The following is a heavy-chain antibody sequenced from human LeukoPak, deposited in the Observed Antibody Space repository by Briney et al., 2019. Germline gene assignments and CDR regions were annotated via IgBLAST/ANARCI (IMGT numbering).Heavy chain of an antibody. D-gene: IGHD5-18*01. V-gene: IGHV3-23*01. CDR1: GFTFSDYG. Sequence: QPGGSLRLSCAASGFTFSDYGMSWVRQAPGKGLEWVSAINGGGSITYYADSVKGRFTISRDNSKNTLYMQMNGLRAEDAAIYYCAQRGFNYGGYDSWGQGTLVTVSS. J-gene: IGHJ4*02. CDR3: AQRGFNYGGYDS. CDR2: INGGGSIT.